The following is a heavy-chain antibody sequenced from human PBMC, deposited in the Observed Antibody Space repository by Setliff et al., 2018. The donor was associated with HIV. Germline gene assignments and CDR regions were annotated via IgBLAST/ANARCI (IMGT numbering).Heavy chain of an antibody. V-gene: IGHV3-11*04. CDR3: ARILSSRGIIEAYYYAMDV. Sequence: LSLTCVASGGSLSSYYWNWIRQTPGKGLEWISYISSSGSSIYLANSVKGRFIISRDNAKNSLYLQMNSLRAEDTAVYYCARILSSRGIIEAYYYAMDVWGQGTTVTVSS. CDR1: GGSLSSYY. D-gene: IGHD3-10*01. CDR2: ISSSGSSI. J-gene: IGHJ6*02.